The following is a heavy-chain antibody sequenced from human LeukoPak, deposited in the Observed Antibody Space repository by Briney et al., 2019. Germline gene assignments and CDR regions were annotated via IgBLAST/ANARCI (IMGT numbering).Heavy chain of an antibody. CDR3: ATEGTYSSSWYSALDY. V-gene: IGHV4-31*01. J-gene: IGHJ4*02. CDR1: GGSINSAGYY. Sequence: SETLSLTCTVSGGSINSAGYYWSWIRQHPGKGLEWIGYIYYSGNTYYNPSLKSQVAISVDTSKNQFSLKLSSVTAADTAVYYCATEGTYSSSWYSALDYWGQGTLVTVSS. CDR2: IYYSGNT. D-gene: IGHD6-13*01.